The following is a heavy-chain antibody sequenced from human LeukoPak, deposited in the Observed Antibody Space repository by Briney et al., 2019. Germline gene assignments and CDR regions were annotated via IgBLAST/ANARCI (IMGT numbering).Heavy chain of an antibody. CDR1: GYTFTSYD. V-gene: IGHV1-8*01. Sequence: GASVKVSCKASGYTFTSYDINWVRQATGQGLEWMGWMNPNSGNTGYAQKFQGRVTMTRNTSISTAYMELSSLRSEDTAVYYCARALPHYYDSSGKYSYYYMDVWGKGTTVTISS. CDR3: ARALPHYYDSSGKYSYYYMDV. J-gene: IGHJ6*03. CDR2: MNPNSGNT. D-gene: IGHD3-22*01.